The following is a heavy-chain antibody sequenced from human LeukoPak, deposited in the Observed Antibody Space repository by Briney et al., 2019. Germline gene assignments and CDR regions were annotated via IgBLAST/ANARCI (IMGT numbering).Heavy chain of an antibody. Sequence: GGTLRLSCAASGFIFSSYGMHWVRQAPGKGLEWVAVIWDDGSNKYYADSVKGRFTISRDNSKNTLYLQMNSLRAEDTAVYYCARDRSYSSSWSYFDYWGQGTLVTVSS. CDR1: GFIFSSYG. CDR3: ARDRSYSSSWSYFDY. J-gene: IGHJ4*02. CDR2: IWDDGSNK. D-gene: IGHD6-13*01. V-gene: IGHV3-33*01.